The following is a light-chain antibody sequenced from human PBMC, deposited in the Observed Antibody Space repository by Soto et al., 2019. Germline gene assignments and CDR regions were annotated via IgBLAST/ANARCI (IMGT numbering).Light chain of an antibody. CDR1: QSISIW. J-gene: IGKJ5*01. V-gene: IGKV1-5*01. CDR2: DAS. CDR3: QQYNSPTT. Sequence: DIQMTQSPSTLSASVGDRVTITCRASQSISIWLAWYQQKPGKAPKLLIFDASSLKSGVPSRFSGSGSGTEFTLTISSLQPDDFATYYCQQYNSPTTFGQGTRLEIK.